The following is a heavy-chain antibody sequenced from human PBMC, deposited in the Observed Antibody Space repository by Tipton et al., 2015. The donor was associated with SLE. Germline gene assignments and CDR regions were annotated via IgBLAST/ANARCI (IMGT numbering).Heavy chain of an antibody. D-gene: IGHD2-15*01. Sequence: SLRLSCAASGFTLSSYWMSWVRQAPGKGLEWVANINQDATAKYFVDSVKGRFTISRDNAKNSLYLQMNSLRVEDTAVYYCARGSVVADDYWGQGTLVTVSS. J-gene: IGHJ4*01. CDR1: GFTLSSYW. V-gene: IGHV3-7*01. CDR2: INQDATAK. CDR3: ARGSVVADDY.